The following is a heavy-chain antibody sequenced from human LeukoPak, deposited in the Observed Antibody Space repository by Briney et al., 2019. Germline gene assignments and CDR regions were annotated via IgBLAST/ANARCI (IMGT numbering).Heavy chain of an antibody. Sequence: PGGSLRLSCAASGFTFSSYGMSWVRQAPGKGLEWVSAISGSGGSTYYADSVKGRFTISRDNSKNTLYLQMNSLRAEDTAVYYCAKLYYYDSSGSWFDPWGQGTLVTVSS. CDR1: GFTFSSYG. CDR2: ISGSGGST. V-gene: IGHV3-23*01. J-gene: IGHJ5*02. D-gene: IGHD3-22*01. CDR3: AKLYYYDSSGSWFDP.